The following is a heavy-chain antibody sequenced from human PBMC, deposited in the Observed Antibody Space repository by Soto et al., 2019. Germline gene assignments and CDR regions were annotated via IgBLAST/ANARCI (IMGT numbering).Heavy chain of an antibody. Sequence: QAQLVQSGAEVKKPGASVKVSCQASRYTITNYAIHWVRQAPGQGLEWMGWINAGNGNTKYSHNFQGRVTIPRDTSARTAYLELSSLRSEDTAMYFCARSDMTVAAAFNIWGQGIKVTVSS. J-gene: IGHJ3*02. CDR3: ARSDMTVAAAFNI. CDR2: INAGNGNT. D-gene: IGHD6-19*01. CDR1: RYTITNYA. V-gene: IGHV1-3*01.